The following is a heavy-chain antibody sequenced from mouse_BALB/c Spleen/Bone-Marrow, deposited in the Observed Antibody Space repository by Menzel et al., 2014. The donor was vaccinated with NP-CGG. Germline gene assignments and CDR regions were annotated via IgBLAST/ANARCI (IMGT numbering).Heavy chain of an antibody. CDR3: AKHEDRYDWFAY. D-gene: IGHD2-14*01. CDR1: GFSLTDYG. Sequence: VHLLESGPGLVAPSQSLSITCTVSGFSLTDYGVSWIRQPPGKGLEWLGVIWDGGSTYYNSALKSRLSISKDNSKSQVFLKMNSLQTDDTAMYYCAKHEDRYDWFAYWGQGTLVTVSA. J-gene: IGHJ3*01. CDR2: IWDGGST. V-gene: IGHV2-6-5*01.